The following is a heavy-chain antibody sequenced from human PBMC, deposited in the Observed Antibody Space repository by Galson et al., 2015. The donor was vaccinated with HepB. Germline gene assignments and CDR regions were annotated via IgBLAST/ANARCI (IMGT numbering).Heavy chain of an antibody. CDR1: GFTFSSYA. D-gene: IGHD3-10*01. V-gene: IGHV3-64*01. Sequence: SLRLSCAASGFTFSSYAMHWVRQAPGKGLEYVSAISSNGGSTYYANSVKGRFTISRDNSKNTLYLQMGSLRAEDMAVYYCARDGDGTRVRGVIIAYYFDYWGQGTLVTVSS. CDR2: ISSNGGST. J-gene: IGHJ4*02. CDR3: ARDGDGTRVRGVIIAYYFDY.